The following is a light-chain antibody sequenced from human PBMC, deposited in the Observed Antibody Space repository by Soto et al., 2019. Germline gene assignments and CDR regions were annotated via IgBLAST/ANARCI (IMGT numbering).Light chain of an antibody. J-gene: IGLJ1*01. V-gene: IGLV2-14*01. Sequence: QSALTQPASVSGSPGQSITISCTGTSSDVGGYNYVSWYQQYPGKAPKLMIYEVSNRPSGVSNRFSGSKSGNTASLTISGLQAEDEADYYCSSYRSSSTKFVFGHGTKVT. CDR3: SSYRSSSTKFV. CDR2: EVS. CDR1: SSDVGGYNY.